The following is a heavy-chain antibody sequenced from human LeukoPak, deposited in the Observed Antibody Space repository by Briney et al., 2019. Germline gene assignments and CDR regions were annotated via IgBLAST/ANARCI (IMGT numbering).Heavy chain of an antibody. CDR2: IKQDGSEK. V-gene: IGHV3-7*01. J-gene: IGHJ4*02. CDR3: ARLGGYSYGIGGFDY. CDR1: GFTFSSYW. D-gene: IGHD5-18*01. Sequence: PGGSLRLSCAASGFTFSSYWMSWVRQAPGKGLEWVANIKQDGSEKYYVDSVKGRFTISRDNAKNSLYLQMNSLRAEDTAVYYCARLGGYSYGIGGFDYWGQGTLVTVSS.